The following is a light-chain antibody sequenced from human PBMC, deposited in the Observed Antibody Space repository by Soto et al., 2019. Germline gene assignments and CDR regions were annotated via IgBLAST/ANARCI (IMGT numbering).Light chain of an antibody. CDR3: GTWDSSLSAGVV. CDR1: TSNIENNY. Sequence: QSVLTQPPSVSAAPGQKVTLSCSGSTSNIENNYVSWYQQLPGTAPKLLIYDNNKRPSGIPDRFSGFKSGTSATLGITGPQTGDEAIYYCGTWDSSLSAGVVFGGGTKLTVL. J-gene: IGLJ2*01. CDR2: DNN. V-gene: IGLV1-51*01.